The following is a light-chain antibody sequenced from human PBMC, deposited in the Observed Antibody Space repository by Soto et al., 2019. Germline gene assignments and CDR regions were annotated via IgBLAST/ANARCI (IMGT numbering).Light chain of an antibody. CDR3: TSYVGNDIWV. CDR2: EVT. V-gene: IGLV2-8*01. CDR1: SSDVGAYKY. J-gene: IGLJ3*02. Sequence: QSVLTQPPSASGSPGQSVTISCTGTSSDVGAYKYVSGYQQYPGKAPKLMIYEVTKRPSGVPDRFSGSKSGNTASLTVSGLQAEDEADYYCTSYVGNDIWVFGGGTKVTVL.